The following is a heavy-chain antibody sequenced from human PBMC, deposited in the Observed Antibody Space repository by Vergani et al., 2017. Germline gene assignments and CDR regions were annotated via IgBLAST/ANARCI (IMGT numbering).Heavy chain of an antibody. Sequence: EVQLVQSGAEVKKPGESLRISCKGSGYSFTSYWISWVRQMPGKGLEWMGRIDPSDSYTNYSPSFQGHVTISADKSISTAYLQWSSLKASDTAMYYCARFLDYYDSSGYYYSSFDYWGQGTLVTVSS. J-gene: IGHJ4*02. D-gene: IGHD3-22*01. CDR3: ARFLDYYDSSGYYYSSFDY. V-gene: IGHV5-10-1*01. CDR2: IDPSDSYT. CDR1: GYSFTSYW.